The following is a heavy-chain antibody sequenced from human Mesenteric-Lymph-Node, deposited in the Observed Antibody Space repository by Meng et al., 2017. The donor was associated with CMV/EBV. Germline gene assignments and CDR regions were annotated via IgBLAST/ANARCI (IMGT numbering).Heavy chain of an antibody. CDR2: INPSGGST. V-gene: IGHV1-46*01. CDR1: TFSSYT. Sequence: TFSSYTISWVRQAPGQGLEWMGIINPSGGSTSYAQKFQGRVTMTRDTSTSTVYMELSSLRSEDTAVYYCARGPIIVVVPAAINYFDYWGQGTLVTVSS. D-gene: IGHD2-2*01. CDR3: ARGPIIVVVPAAINYFDY. J-gene: IGHJ4*02.